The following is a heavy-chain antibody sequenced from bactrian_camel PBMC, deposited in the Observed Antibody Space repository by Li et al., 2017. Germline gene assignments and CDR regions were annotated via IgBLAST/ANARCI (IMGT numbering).Heavy chain of an antibody. CDR2: ISNGEI. Sequence: HVQLVESGGGSVQAGGSLKLSCVASGYRHNSCGMGWFRQAPGKERELIAHISNGEIDYGDSVKGRFTLSQDKVNYMLYLQMNNLQTEDTAVYHCSAGLRGRDSCENYWGQGTQV. V-gene: IGHV3S53*01. CDR3: SAGLRGRDSCENY. D-gene: IGHD1*01. J-gene: IGHJ4*01. CDR1: GYRHNSCG.